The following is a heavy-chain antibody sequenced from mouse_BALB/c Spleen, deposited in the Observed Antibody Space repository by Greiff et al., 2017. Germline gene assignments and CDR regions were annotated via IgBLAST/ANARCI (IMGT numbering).Heavy chain of an antibody. Sequence: EVQLQQSGPELVKPGASVKMSCKASGYTFTSYVMHWVKQKPGQGLEWIGYINPYDDGTKYNEKFKGKAILTSDKSSSTAYMELSSLTSEDSAVFYCARGGRYGSIYYYAMDYWGEGTSVTVSS. CDR3: ARGGRYGSIYYYAMDY. CDR1: GYTFTSYV. D-gene: IGHD1-1*01. CDR2: INPYDDGT. J-gene: IGHJ4*01. V-gene: IGHV1-14*01.